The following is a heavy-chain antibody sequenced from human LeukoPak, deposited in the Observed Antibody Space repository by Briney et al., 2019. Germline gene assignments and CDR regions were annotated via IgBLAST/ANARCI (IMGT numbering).Heavy chain of an antibody. CDR3: ARTGSTVTMLYPFDH. V-gene: IGHV4-59*01. Sequence: SETLSLTCTVSGGSIRSCYWSWIRQPPGKGLEWIGYIYYSGSTNYNPSLKSRVSISVDTSKNQFSLKLSSVTAADTAVYYCARTGSTVTMLYPFDHWGQGTLVTVSS. CDR2: IYYSGST. CDR1: GGSIRSCY. J-gene: IGHJ4*02. D-gene: IGHD4-17*01.